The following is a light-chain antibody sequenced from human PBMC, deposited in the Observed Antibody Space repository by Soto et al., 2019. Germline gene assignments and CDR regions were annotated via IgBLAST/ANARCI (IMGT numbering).Light chain of an antibody. V-gene: IGKV3-20*01. CDR2: AAS. Sequence: EIVLTQSPGTLSLSPGERATLSCRASETVDINSLAWYQQKPGQAPRLLIYAASRRATGIPDRFSGVGSGTEFSLIISRLEPEDFAVYYCQQYGGSPSFTFGPGTKVDIK. CDR3: QQYGGSPSFT. CDR1: ETVDINS. J-gene: IGKJ3*01.